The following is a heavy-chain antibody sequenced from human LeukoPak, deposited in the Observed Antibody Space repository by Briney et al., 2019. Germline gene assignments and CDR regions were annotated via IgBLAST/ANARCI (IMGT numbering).Heavy chain of an antibody. CDR1: GFSFCSYA. CDR3: ARDKRPPYSGSYGWFDP. Sequence: GGSVRLYCAASGFSFCSYAMQWVRQAPGKGLVWVAVISYDGSNKYYADSVKGRFTISRDNSKNTLYLQMNSLRAEDTAVYYCARDKRPPYSGSYGWFDPWGQGTLVTVSS. J-gene: IGHJ5*02. CDR2: ISYDGSNK. D-gene: IGHD1-26*01. V-gene: IGHV3-30-3*01.